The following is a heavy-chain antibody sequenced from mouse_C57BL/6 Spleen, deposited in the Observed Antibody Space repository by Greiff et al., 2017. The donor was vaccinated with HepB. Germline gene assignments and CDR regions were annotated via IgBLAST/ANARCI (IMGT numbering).Heavy chain of an antibody. V-gene: IGHV1-82*01. CDR3: AREEDYYSNPAWFAY. J-gene: IGHJ3*01. CDR2: IYPGDGDT. Sequence: QVQLKESGPELVKPGASVKISCKASGYAFSSSWMNWVKQRPGKGLEWIGRIYPGDGDTNYNGKFKGKATLTADKSSSTAYMQLSSLTSEDSAVYFCAREEDYYSNPAWFAYWGQGTLVTVSA. D-gene: IGHD2-5*01. CDR1: GYAFSSSW.